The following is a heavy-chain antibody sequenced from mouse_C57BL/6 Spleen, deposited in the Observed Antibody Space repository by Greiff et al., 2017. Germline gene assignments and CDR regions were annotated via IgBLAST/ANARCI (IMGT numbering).Heavy chain of an antibody. D-gene: IGHD1-3*01. V-gene: IGHV5-6*01. CDR1: GFTFSSYG. CDR3: ARHRESKYYFDY. Sequence: EVQVVESGGDLVKPGGSLKLSCAASGFTFSSYGMSWVRQTPDKRLEWVATISSGGSYTYSPDSVKGRFTISRDNAKNTLYLQMSSLKSEDTAMYYCARHRESKYYFDYWGQGTTLTVSS. J-gene: IGHJ2*01. CDR2: ISSGGSYT.